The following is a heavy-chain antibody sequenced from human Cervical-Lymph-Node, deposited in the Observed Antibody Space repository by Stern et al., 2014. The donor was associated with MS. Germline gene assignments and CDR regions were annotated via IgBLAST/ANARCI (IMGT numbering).Heavy chain of an antibody. CDR3: ARGVAVAGTLDY. J-gene: IGHJ4*02. Sequence: EVQLEESGAEVKKSGESLKISCKGSGYSFTSYWIGWVRQMHGKGLEWMGIIYPGDSATRYSPSFQGPVTISADKSISPAYLQWSSLKASDTAMYYCARGVAVAGTLDYWGQGTLVTVSS. CDR1: GYSFTSYW. V-gene: IGHV5-51*01. CDR2: IYPGDSAT. D-gene: IGHD6-19*01.